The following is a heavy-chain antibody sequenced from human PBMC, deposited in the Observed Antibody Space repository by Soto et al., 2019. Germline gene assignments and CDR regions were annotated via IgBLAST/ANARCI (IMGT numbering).Heavy chain of an antibody. J-gene: IGHJ6*02. D-gene: IGHD3-16*01. CDR2: IVPMFGTA. Sequence: GASVKVSCKACGGTFSNHAISWVRQAPGEGLEWMGGIVPMFGTANYAQKFEGRVTTTADKSTNTAYMELSSLTSEDTAVYYCARGDDFDYFYGVDVHGQLPTFT. V-gene: IGHV1-69*06. CDR1: GGTFSNHA. CDR3: ARGDDFDYFYGVDV.